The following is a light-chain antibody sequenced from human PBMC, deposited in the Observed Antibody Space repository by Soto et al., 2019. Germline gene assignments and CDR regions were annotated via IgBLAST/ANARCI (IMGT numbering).Light chain of an antibody. CDR3: QQYGSSGT. Sequence: EIVLTQSPGTLSLSPGERATLPCRASRSVSNNYLAWYQQKPGQAPRLLIYGASNRATGIPDRFSGSGSGTDFTLTISRLEPEDFAVYYCQQYGSSGTFGQGTKVDIK. CDR1: RSVSNNY. J-gene: IGKJ1*01. CDR2: GAS. V-gene: IGKV3-20*01.